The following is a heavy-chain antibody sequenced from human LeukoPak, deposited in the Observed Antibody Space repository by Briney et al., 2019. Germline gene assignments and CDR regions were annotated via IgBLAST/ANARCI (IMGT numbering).Heavy chain of an antibody. V-gene: IGHV4-39*01. Sequence: SETLSLTCTVSGGSTSSSSYYWGWIRQPPGKGLEWIGSIYYSGSTYYNPSLKSRVTISVDTSKNQFSLKLSSVTAADTAVYYCARHRYDILTGYSPRFDYWGQGTLVTVSS. J-gene: IGHJ4*02. CDR1: GGSTSSSSYY. CDR2: IYYSGST. CDR3: ARHRYDILTGYSPRFDY. D-gene: IGHD3-9*01.